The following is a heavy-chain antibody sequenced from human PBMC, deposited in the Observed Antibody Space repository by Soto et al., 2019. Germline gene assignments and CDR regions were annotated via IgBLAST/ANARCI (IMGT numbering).Heavy chain of an antibody. CDR1: GGSIRSYY. Sequence: PSXTRSLNRTVSGGSIRSYYWSWIRQPPGKGLEWIGYIYYSGSTNYNPSLKSRVTISVDTSKNQFSLKLSSVTAADTAVYYCARRYGDCFDYWGQGTLVTVS. V-gene: IGHV4-59*08. D-gene: IGHD4-17*01. J-gene: IGHJ4*02. CDR2: IYYSGST. CDR3: ARRYGDCFDY.